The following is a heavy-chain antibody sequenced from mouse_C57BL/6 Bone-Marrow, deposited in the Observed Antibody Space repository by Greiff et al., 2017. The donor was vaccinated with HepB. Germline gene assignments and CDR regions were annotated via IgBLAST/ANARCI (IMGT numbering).Heavy chain of an antibody. Sequence: EVKLQESGPGLVKPSQSLSLTCSVTGYSITSGYYWNWIRQFPGNKLEWMGYISYDGSNNYNPSLKNRISITRDTSKNQFFLKLNSVTTEDTATYYCARDGTAQATSWGQGTLVTVSA. CDR1: GYSITSGYY. CDR2: ISYDGSN. CDR3: ARDGTAQATS. V-gene: IGHV3-6*01. D-gene: IGHD3-2*02. J-gene: IGHJ3*01.